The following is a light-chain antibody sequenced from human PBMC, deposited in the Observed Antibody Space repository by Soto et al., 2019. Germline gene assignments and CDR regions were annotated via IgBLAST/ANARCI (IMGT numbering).Light chain of an antibody. Sequence: QSVLTQPASVSGSPGQSITISCTGTSSDVGGYDYVSWYQQHPGKVPKLMISEVSNRPSGVSDRFSGSKSDNTASLTISGLQAEDEADYYCSSYTSSSTWVFGGGTKVTVL. V-gene: IGLV2-14*01. CDR3: SSYTSSSTWV. CDR1: SSDVGGYDY. CDR2: EVS. J-gene: IGLJ3*02.